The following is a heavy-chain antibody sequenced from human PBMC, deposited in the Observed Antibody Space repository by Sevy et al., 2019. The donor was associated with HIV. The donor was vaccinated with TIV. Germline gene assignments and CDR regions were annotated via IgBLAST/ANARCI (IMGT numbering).Heavy chain of an antibody. CDR3: ARETSSFGEGIYYGMDV. D-gene: IGHD3-10*01. CDR2: ISSISNYI. V-gene: IGHV3-21*01. Sequence: GGSLRLSYAASGFTFSDYNMNWVRQAPGKGLEWVSSISSISNYIYYADSVKGRFTISRDSAKDSLYLQMNSLRAEDTAVYYCARETSSFGEGIYYGMDVWGQGTTVTVSS. CDR1: GFTFSDYN. J-gene: IGHJ6*02.